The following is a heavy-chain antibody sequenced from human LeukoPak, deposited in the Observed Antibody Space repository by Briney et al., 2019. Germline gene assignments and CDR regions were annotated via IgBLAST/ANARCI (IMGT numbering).Heavy chain of an antibody. D-gene: IGHD3-10*01. CDR3: ARHYGP. V-gene: IGHV4-39*01. CDR2: IYYSGST. CDR1: GGSISGSSYY. J-gene: IGHJ4*02. Sequence: PSETLSLTCTVSGGSISGSSYYWGWIRQPPGKGLEWIGSIYYSGSTYYNPSLKSRVTISVDTSKNQFSLKLNSVTATDTAVHYRARHYGPWGQGTLVTVSS.